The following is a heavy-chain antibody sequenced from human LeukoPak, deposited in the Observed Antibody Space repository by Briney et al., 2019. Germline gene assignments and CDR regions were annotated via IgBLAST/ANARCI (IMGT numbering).Heavy chain of an antibody. V-gene: IGHV4-34*01. Sequence: SETLSLTCAVYGGSLNGHYWSWIRQPPGKGLEWIGESGHRGGTYYNPSLKSRVTISVDTSKNQFSLKLSSVTAADTAVYYCARYSSSWYGAVYWGQGTLVTVSS. D-gene: IGHD6-13*01. CDR3: ARYSSSWYGAVY. CDR2: SGHRGGT. J-gene: IGHJ4*02. CDR1: GGSLNGHY.